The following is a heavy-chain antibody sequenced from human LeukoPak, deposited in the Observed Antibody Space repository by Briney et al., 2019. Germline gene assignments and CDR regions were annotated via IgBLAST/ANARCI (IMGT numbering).Heavy chain of an antibody. CDR3: AREIFGVAARPFDY. CDR2: ISSSSSYI. CDR1: GITFSSYS. V-gene: IGHV3-21*01. J-gene: IGHJ4*02. D-gene: IGHD3-3*01. Sequence: GGSLRLSCVASGITFSSYSMNWIRQAPGKGLEWVSSISSSSSYIYYADSVKGRFTISRDNAKNSLYLQMNSLRAEDTAVYYCAREIFGVAARPFDYWGQGTLVTVSS.